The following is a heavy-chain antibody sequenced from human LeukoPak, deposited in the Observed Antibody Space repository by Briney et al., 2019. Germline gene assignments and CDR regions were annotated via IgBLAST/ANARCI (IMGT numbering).Heavy chain of an antibody. Sequence: SETLSLTCSVSGDSIGSGSYYWSWIRQPPGKGLEWIGEINHSGSTNYNPSLKSRVTVSVDTSKNQFSLRLTSVTAADTAVYYCARSGSSGPPPLWGQGTMVTVSS. CDR2: INHSGST. J-gene: IGHJ3*01. D-gene: IGHD6-19*01. CDR1: GDSIGSGSYY. V-gene: IGHV4-39*07. CDR3: ARSGSSGPPPL.